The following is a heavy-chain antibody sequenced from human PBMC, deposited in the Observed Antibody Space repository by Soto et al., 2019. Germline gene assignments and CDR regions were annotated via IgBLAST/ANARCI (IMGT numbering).Heavy chain of an antibody. Sequence: SETLSLTCTVSGGSISSYYWSWIRQPPGKGLEWIGYIYYSGSTNYNPSLKSRVTISVDTSKNQFSLKLSSVTAADTAVYYCAKPSQGALHYYGMAVWGQGTTVTSP. J-gene: IGHJ6*02. CDR3: AKPSQGALHYYGMAV. V-gene: IGHV4-59*01. CDR2: IYYSGST. CDR1: GGSISSYY.